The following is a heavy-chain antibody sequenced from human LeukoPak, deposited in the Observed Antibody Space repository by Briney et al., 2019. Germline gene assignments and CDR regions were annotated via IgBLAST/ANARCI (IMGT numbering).Heavy chain of an antibody. CDR1: GYTFTSYG. CDR3: ARDLVVVPAAQLDFPNAFDI. V-gene: IGHV1-18*01. J-gene: IGHJ3*02. CDR2: ISAYNGNT. D-gene: IGHD2-2*01. Sequence: ASVKVSCKASGYTFTSYGISWVRQAPGQGLEWMGWISAYNGNTNYAQKLQGRVTMTTDTSTSTAYMELRSLRSDDTAVYYCARDLVVVPAAQLDFPNAFDIWGQGTMVTVSS.